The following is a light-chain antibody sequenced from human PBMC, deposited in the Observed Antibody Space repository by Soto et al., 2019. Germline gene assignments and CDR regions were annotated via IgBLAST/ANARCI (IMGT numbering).Light chain of an antibody. V-gene: IGKV1-9*01. CDR1: QDISDC. Sequence: DIQMTQSPSSVSGSVGDRVTITCRASQDISDCLAWYQQRPGKAPKLLIYAASTLQSGVPSRFSGSGSGTEFTLTISSLQPEDFATYYCQQLNSYPLTFGGGTKVDIK. J-gene: IGKJ4*01. CDR3: QQLNSYPLT. CDR2: AAS.